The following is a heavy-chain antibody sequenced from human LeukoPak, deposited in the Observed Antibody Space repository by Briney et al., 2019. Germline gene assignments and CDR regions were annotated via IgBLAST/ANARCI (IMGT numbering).Heavy chain of an antibody. D-gene: IGHD4-17*01. CDR1: GFTFRSYA. CDR2: ISGSGSAT. J-gene: IGHJ3*02. V-gene: IGHV3-23*01. Sequence: PGGSLRLSCAASGFTFRSYAMNWVRQAPGKGLEWVSAISGSGSATYYADSVKGRFIISRDNSKNTLYLQMNSLRAEDTAVYYCAKDQYGEAFDIWGPGTMVTVSS. CDR3: AKDQYGEAFDI.